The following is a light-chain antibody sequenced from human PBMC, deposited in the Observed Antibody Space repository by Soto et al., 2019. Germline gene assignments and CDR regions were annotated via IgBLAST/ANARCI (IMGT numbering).Light chain of an antibody. Sequence: DIQVTQSPSSLSAPAGDRGTITCRASQSISNYLNWYQQRPGKAPKLLIYLASSLSSGVPSKFSGSGSGTDFTLTISVLQPEDSATYYCQQTYKTPLTFGQGTKVDIK. CDR3: QQTYKTPLT. CDR2: LAS. J-gene: IGKJ1*01. CDR1: QSISNY. V-gene: IGKV1-39*01.